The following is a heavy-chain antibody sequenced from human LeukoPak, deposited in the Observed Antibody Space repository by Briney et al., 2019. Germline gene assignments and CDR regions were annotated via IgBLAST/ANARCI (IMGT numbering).Heavy chain of an antibody. Sequence: KPSETLSLTCTVSGDSISDYYWAWIRQPPGKGLEWIGYIYYSGTTNYNPSLKSRVTISVDTSRNQFSLKLSSVTAADTAVYYCARDSRGAGPDFAYWGQGTLVTVSS. D-gene: IGHD6-19*01. V-gene: IGHV4-59*01. CDR2: IYYSGTT. CDR3: ARDSRGAGPDFAY. J-gene: IGHJ4*02. CDR1: GDSISDYY.